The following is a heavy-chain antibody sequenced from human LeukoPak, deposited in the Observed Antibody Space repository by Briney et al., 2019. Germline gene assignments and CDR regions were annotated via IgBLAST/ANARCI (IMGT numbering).Heavy chain of an antibody. J-gene: IGHJ4*02. D-gene: IGHD6-13*01. CDR3: ARVAAGPF. Sequence: PGGSLRLSCAASGFIFSNYNMNWVRQAPGKGLERVSSISSSSNYIYYADSVKGRFTISRDNAKNSLYLQMNSLRAEDSAVYYCARVAAGPFWGQGTLVTVSS. CDR2: ISSSSNYI. V-gene: IGHV3-21*01. CDR1: GFIFSNYN.